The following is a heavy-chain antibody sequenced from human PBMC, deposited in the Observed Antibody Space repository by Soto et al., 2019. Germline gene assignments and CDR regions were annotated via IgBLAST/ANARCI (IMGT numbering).Heavy chain of an antibody. V-gene: IGHV4-59*08. Sequence: SETLSLTCTVSGGSISSYYWSWIRQPPGKGLEWIGYIYYSGSTNYNPSLKSRVTISVDTSKNQFSLKLSSVTAADTAVYYCARMSVTYYYGSGSSGYYGMDVWGQGTTVTVSS. J-gene: IGHJ6*02. CDR3: ARMSVTYYYGSGSSGYYGMDV. CDR2: IYYSGST. D-gene: IGHD3-10*01. CDR1: GGSISSYY.